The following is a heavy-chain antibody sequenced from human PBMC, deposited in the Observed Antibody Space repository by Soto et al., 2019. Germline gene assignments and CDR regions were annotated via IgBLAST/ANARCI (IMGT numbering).Heavy chain of an antibody. V-gene: IGHV3-74*01. CDR3: ARDVHLQSFDY. CDR1: GFTFSSYW. D-gene: IGHD1-1*01. J-gene: IGHJ4*02. CDR2: INNDGSRT. Sequence: EAHLVESGGGLVQPGGSLRLSCVASGFTFSSYWMHWVRQDPGKGLMWVSCINNDGSRTRYADTVKGRFTISRDNAKNTLYLQMNSLRAEDTAVYYCARDVHLQSFDYWGQGTLVTVSS.